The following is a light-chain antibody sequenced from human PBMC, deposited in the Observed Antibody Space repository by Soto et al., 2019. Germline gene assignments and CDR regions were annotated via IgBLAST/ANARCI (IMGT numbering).Light chain of an antibody. CDR2: GAS. CDR1: QSVSSN. Sequence: EIVLTQSPCTLSLSPGERATLSCRASQSVSSNLAWYQQKPGQAPRLLIYGASTRATGIPARFSGSGSGTEFTLTISSLQSEDFAVYYCQRYTMAETFGQGTKVDIK. J-gene: IGKJ1*01. CDR3: QRYTMAET. V-gene: IGKV3-15*01.